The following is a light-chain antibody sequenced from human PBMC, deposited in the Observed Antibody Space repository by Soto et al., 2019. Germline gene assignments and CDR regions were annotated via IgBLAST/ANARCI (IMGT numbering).Light chain of an antibody. CDR1: QSVSNN. CDR2: GAS. J-gene: IGKJ1*01. Sequence: EIVMTQSPATLSVSPGERATLSCRASQSVSNNLAWYQQKPGQAPRLLIYGASTRASGIPARFSGSGSGTEFTLTIGSLLSEDFAVYYCQQYNNWPRTFGQGTKVEIK. V-gene: IGKV3-15*01. CDR3: QQYNNWPRT.